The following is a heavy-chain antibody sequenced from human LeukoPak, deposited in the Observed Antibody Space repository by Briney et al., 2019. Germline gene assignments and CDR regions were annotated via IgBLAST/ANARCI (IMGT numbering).Heavy chain of an antibody. CDR1: GGTFSSYA. D-gene: IGHD3-22*01. CDR3: ARGNYYDSSGYSPLDY. Sequence: ASVSVCCKASGGTFSSYAISWVRQAPGQGLEWMGGIIPIFGTANYAKKFQGRVTITADESTSTAYMELSSLRSEDTAVYYCARGNYYDSSGYSPLDYWGQGTLVTVSS. CDR2: IIPIFGTA. J-gene: IGHJ4*02. V-gene: IGHV1-69*13.